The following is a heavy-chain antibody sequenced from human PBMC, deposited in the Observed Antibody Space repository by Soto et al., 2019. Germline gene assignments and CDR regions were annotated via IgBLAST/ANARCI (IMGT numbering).Heavy chain of an antibody. CDR3: ARPYNSGWYDGTY. Sequence: QVQLVQSGAEVKKPGASVKVSCKASGYTFSSYYMHWVRQAPGQGLGWMGIINPSGGSTSYAQKFPGRVTMTRDTYTSTVYMELSSLRSEDTAVYYCARPYNSGWYDGTYWGQGTLVTVSS. CDR1: GYTFSSYY. D-gene: IGHD6-13*01. CDR2: INPSGGST. V-gene: IGHV1-46*01. J-gene: IGHJ4*02.